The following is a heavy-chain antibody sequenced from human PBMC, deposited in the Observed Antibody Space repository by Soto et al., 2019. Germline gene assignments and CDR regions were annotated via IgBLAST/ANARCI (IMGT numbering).Heavy chain of an antibody. Sequence: EVPLVESGGGLVQPGESLRLSCAASGFTFDYYWMHWVGQAAGKGLVWVSRIYSDGTSTTYADSVKGRFTISRDNAKNTLSLQMFSLRADDTAVYYCARGDRGAFDLWGQGTVVTVSS. D-gene: IGHD1-26*01. CDR2: IYSDGTST. CDR3: ARGDRGAFDL. J-gene: IGHJ3*01. CDR1: GFTFDYYW. V-gene: IGHV3-74*01.